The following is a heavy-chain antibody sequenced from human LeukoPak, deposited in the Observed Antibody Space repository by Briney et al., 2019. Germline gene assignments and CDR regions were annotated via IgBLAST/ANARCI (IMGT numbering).Heavy chain of an antibody. D-gene: IGHD5-18*01. J-gene: IGHJ4*02. CDR3: ARVPGDTVMVLDY. CDR1: GYTFTSYG. CDR2: ISVYNGNT. Sequence: ASVKVSCKASGYTFTSYGISWVRQAPGQGLDWMGWISVYNGNTNYAQQLQGRVTMTTDTSTNTAYLELTSLRSDDTAVYYCARVPGDTVMVLDYWGQGTLVTVSS. V-gene: IGHV1-18*01.